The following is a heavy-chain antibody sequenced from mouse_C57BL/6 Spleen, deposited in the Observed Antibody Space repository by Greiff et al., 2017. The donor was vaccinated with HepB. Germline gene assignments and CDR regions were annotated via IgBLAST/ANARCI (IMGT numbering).Heavy chain of an antibody. D-gene: IGHD1-2*01. Sequence: DVKLVESAGGLVQPGSSMKLSCTASGFTFSDYYMAWVRQVPEKGLEWVANINYDGSSTYYLDSLKSRFIISRDNAKNSLYLQMSSLKSEDTATYYCARVYYGHWYFDVWGTGTTVTVSS. CDR1: GFTFSDYY. V-gene: IGHV5-16*01. CDR2: INYDGSST. J-gene: IGHJ1*03. CDR3: ARVYYGHWYFDV.